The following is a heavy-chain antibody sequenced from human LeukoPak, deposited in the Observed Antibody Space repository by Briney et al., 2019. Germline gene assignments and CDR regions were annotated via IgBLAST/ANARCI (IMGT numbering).Heavy chain of an antibody. Sequence: PGRSLRLSCAASGFTFSSYCMGWVRQTPGKRLECVATICQDGNGRDFVDSVKGRFTISRDNAKNSLYLEMNSLRVDDTAVYYCARWRGLQSEFDHWGQGTLGTVSS. D-gene: IGHD5-24*01. CDR2: ICQDGNGR. CDR1: GFTFSSYC. V-gene: IGHV3-7*01. CDR3: ARWRGLQSEFDH. J-gene: IGHJ4*02.